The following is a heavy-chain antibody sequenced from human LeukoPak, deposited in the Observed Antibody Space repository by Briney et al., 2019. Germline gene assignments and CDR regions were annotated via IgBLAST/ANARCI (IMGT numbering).Heavy chain of an antibody. J-gene: IGHJ4*02. V-gene: IGHV3-30-3*01. CDR1: GFTFSSYS. CDR2: ISSDGSKK. Sequence: PPGRSLRLSCAASGFTFSSYSIHWVRQAPGKGLEWVAVISSDGSKKYNADSVKGRFTTSRDNSKNTVYLQMNNLGTEDTAVYYCARGGSEVPHGYWGQGTLVTVSS. D-gene: IGHD1-26*01. CDR3: ARGGSEVPHGY.